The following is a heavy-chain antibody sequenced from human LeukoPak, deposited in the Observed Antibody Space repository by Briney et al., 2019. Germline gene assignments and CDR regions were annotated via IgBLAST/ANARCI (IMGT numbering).Heavy chain of an antibody. J-gene: IGHJ4*02. CDR2: INPDGSTI. CDR1: GFTFSNYW. V-gene: IGHV3-74*01. D-gene: IGHD6-19*01. CDR3: ARHVAVAGFDY. Sequence: PGGSLRLSCAASGFTFSNYWVHWVRQAPGKGLVWVSRINPDGSTINYADSVKGRFTISRDNAKNTLYLQMNSLRAEDTAVYYCARHVAVAGFDYWGQGTLVTVSS.